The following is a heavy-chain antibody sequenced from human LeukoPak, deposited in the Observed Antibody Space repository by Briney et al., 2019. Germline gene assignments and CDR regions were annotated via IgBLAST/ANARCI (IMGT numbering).Heavy chain of an antibody. CDR2: ISSSSSYI. CDR3: ARGGAYCSSTSCYAIRPIGY. D-gene: IGHD2-2*01. Sequence: GGSLRLSCAASGFTFSTYTMNWVRQAPGKGLEWVSSISSSSSYIYYADSVKGRFTISRDNAKNSLYLQMNSLRAEDTAVYYCARGGAYCSSTSCYAIRPIGYWGQGTLVTVSS. V-gene: IGHV3-21*01. J-gene: IGHJ4*02. CDR1: GFTFSTYT.